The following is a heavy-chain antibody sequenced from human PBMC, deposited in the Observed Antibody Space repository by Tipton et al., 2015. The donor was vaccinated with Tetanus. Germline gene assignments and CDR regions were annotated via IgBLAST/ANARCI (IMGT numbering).Heavy chain of an antibody. J-gene: IGHJ4*02. CDR3: ARGWSECSSWSCSPFDS. CDR1: DESISSSSYY. D-gene: IGHD2-2*01. CDR2: ISNSGTS. Sequence: TLSLTCTVSDESISSSSYYWGWIRHHPGRGLEWIASISNSGTSHNNPSFRSRVTISVDTSKNQFSLSLTSATAADTAVYYCARGWSECSSWSCSPFDSWGQGTLVTVSS. V-gene: IGHV4-39*07.